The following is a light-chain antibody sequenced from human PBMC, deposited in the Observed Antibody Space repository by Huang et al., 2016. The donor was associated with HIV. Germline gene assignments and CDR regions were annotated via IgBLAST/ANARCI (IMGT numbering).Light chain of an antibody. CDR2: DAS. J-gene: IGKJ5*01. Sequence: EIVLTQSPATLSLSPGERATLSCRASQSVNSYLDWYQQKPGQAPRLLIYDASSRATGIPARFSGSGSGTDFTLTINSLQPEDFTVYYCQQRSGWPPSITFGQGTRLEIK. CDR1: QSVNSY. CDR3: QQRSGWPPSIT. V-gene: IGKV3-11*01.